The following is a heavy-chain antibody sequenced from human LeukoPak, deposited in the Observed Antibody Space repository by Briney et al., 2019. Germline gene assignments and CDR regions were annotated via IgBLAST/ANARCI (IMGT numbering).Heavy chain of an antibody. V-gene: IGHV3-23*01. J-gene: IGHJ4*02. CDR2: ISGSGGST. D-gene: IGHD3-9*01. Sequence: GGSLRLSCAASGFTFSSYAMSWVRQAPGKGLEWVSAISGSGGSTYYADSVRGRFTISRDNSKNTLYLQMNSLRAEDTAVYYCAREGRYFDWLLDKYYFDYWGQGTLVTVSS. CDR1: GFTFSSYA. CDR3: AREGRYFDWLLDKYYFDY.